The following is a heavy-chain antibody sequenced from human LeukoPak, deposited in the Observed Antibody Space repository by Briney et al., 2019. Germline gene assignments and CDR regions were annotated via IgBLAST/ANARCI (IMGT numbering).Heavy chain of an antibody. D-gene: IGHD4-17*01. V-gene: IGHV3-30*04. J-gene: IGHJ1*01. CDR2: ISYDGSNK. CDR1: GFTFSSSA. CDR3: ARAPLVGDYAYFQH. Sequence: GGSLRLSCAASGFTFSSSAMSWVRQAPGKGLEWVAVISYDGSNKYYADSVKGRFTISRDNSKNTLYLQMNSLRAEDTAVYYCARAPLVGDYAYFQHWGRGTLVTVSS.